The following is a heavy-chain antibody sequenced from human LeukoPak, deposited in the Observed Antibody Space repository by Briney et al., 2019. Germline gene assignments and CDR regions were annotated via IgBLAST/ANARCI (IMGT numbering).Heavy chain of an antibody. Sequence: EASVKVSCKASGYTFTGYYMHWVRQAPGQGLEWMGWINPNSGGTNYAQKFQGRVTMTRDTSISTAYMELSRLRSDDTAVYYCARDRDYDSSFDYWGQGTLVTVSS. D-gene: IGHD3-22*01. CDR1: GYTFTGYY. CDR2: INPNSGGT. CDR3: ARDRDYDSSFDY. V-gene: IGHV1-2*02. J-gene: IGHJ4*02.